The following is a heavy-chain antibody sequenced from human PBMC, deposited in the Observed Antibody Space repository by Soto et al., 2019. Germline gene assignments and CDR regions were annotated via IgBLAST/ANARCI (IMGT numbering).Heavy chain of an antibody. V-gene: IGHV3-23*01. J-gene: IGHJ4*02. Sequence: GGSLRLSCAASGFTFSSYAMSWVRQAPGKGLEWVSAISGSGGSTYYADSVKGRFTISRDNSKNTLYLQMNSLKAEDTAVYYCAKDRYYGNSPFDYWGQGTLVTVSS. CDR2: ISGSGGST. D-gene: IGHD3-10*01. CDR3: AKDRYYGNSPFDY. CDR1: GFTFSSYA.